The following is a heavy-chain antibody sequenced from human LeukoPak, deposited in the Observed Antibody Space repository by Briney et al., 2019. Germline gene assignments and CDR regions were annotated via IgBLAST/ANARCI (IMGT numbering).Heavy chain of an antibody. Sequence: PSETLSLTCAVYGGSFSGYYWSWIRQPPGKGLEWIGEINHSGSTNYNPSLKSRVTISVDTSKNQFSLKLSSVTAADTAVYYCAREGVGAPDRTVVPAARSYYMDVWGKGTTVTVSS. CDR3: AREGVGAPDRTVVPAARSYYMDV. J-gene: IGHJ6*03. CDR1: GGSFSGYY. CDR2: INHSGST. V-gene: IGHV4-34*01. D-gene: IGHD2-2*01.